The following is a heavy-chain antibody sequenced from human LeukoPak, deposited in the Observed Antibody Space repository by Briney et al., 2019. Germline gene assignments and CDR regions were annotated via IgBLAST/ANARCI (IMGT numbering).Heavy chain of an antibody. D-gene: IGHD5-24*01. V-gene: IGHV4-4*07. CDR3: ARENLRDGYRSFFDY. J-gene: IGHJ4*02. CDR1: GGSISSYY. Sequence: SETLSLTCTVSGGSISSYYWSWIRQPAGKGLEWIGRIYTSGSTNYNPSLKSRVTMSVDTSKNQFSLKLSSVTAADTAVYYCARENLRDGYRSFFDYWGQGTLVTVSS. CDR2: IYTSGST.